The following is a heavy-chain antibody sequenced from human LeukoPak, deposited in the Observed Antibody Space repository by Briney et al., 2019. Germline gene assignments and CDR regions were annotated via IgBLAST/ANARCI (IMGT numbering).Heavy chain of an antibody. V-gene: IGHV3-23*01. J-gene: IGHJ5*02. Sequence: LGGSLLLSCAASGFSFSSHAMSWVRPAPGKGLEWVSAISGSGGSTYYADSVKGRFTISRDNSKNTLYLQMNSLRAEDTAVYYCAKNYVGAASSDWFVPWGQGTLVTVSS. D-gene: IGHD1-26*01. CDR3: AKNYVGAASSDWFVP. CDR2: ISGSGGST. CDR1: GFSFSSHA.